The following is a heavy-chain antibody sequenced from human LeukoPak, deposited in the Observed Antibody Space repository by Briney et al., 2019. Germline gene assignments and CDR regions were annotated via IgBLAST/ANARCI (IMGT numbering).Heavy chain of an antibody. CDR3: AKGMAEYFDY. J-gene: IGHJ4*02. Sequence: GGSLRLSCAASGFTFSNYAMNWVRLAPGKGLEWVSGVGDGDDSTYYADSVKGRFTISRDNSKNMLYLQMNSLRAEDTAVYYCAKGMAEYFDYWGQGTLVTVSS. V-gene: IGHV3-23*01. D-gene: IGHD6-6*01. CDR2: VGDGDDST. CDR1: GFTFSNYA.